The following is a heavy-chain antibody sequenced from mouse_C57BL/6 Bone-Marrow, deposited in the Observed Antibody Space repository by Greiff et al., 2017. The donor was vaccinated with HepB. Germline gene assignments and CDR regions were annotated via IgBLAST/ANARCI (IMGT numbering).Heavy chain of an antibody. V-gene: IGHV1-74*01. CDR1: GYTFTSYW. CDR2: IHPSDSDT. J-gene: IGHJ2*01. Sequence: QVQLKQPGAELVKPGASVKVSCKASGYTFTSYWMHWVKQRPGQGLEWIGRIHPSDSDTNYNQKFKGKATLTVDKSSSTAYMQLSSLTSEDSAVYYCAIYYYGSSRGYWGQGTTLTVSS. CDR3: AIYYYGSSRGY. D-gene: IGHD1-1*01.